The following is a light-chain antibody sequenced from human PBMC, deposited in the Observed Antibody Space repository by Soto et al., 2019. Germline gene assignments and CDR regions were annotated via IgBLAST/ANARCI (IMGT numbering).Light chain of an antibody. V-gene: IGLV7-43*01. CDR2: STS. Sequence: QAVVTQEPSLTVSPGGTVTLTRASSTGAVTSGYYPNWFQQKPGQTPRALIYSTSNKHPWTPARFSGSLLGGKAALTLSGVQPEDEAEYYCLLYYGGAQAVFGGGTKLTVL. CDR3: LLYYGGAQAV. CDR1: TGAVTSGYY. J-gene: IGLJ3*02.